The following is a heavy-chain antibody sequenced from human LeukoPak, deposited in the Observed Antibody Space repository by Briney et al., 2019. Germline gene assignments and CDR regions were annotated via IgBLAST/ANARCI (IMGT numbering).Heavy chain of an antibody. D-gene: IGHD6-13*01. Sequence: GGSLRLSCAASGFTFSSYAMSWVRQAPGKGLEWVSAISGSGGSTYYADSVKGRFTISRDNAKNSLYLQMNSLRAEDTALYYCAKMELRLSRKYSSSWFDYWGQGTLVTVSS. CDR3: AKMELRLSRKYSSSWFDY. CDR2: ISGSGGST. V-gene: IGHV3-23*01. J-gene: IGHJ4*02. CDR1: GFTFSSYA.